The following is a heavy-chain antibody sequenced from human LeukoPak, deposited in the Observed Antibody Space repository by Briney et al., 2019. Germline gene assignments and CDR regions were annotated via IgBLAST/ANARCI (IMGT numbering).Heavy chain of an antibody. Sequence: PSETLSLTCAVYGGSFSGYYWSWIRQPPGKGLEWIGEINHSGSTNYNPSLKSRVTISVDTSKNQFSLKLSSVTAADTAVYYCARDKSARGYCSGGSCNYDYYYGMDVWGQGTTVTVSS. D-gene: IGHD2-15*01. CDR1: GGSFSGYY. V-gene: IGHV4-34*01. CDR3: ARDKSARGYCSGGSCNYDYYYGMDV. CDR2: INHSGST. J-gene: IGHJ6*02.